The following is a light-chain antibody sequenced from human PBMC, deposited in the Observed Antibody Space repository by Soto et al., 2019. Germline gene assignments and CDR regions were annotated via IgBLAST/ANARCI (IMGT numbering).Light chain of an antibody. CDR1: SSDVGGYKY. J-gene: IGLJ1*01. Sequence: QSVLTQPASVSGSPGQSITISCTGTSSDVGGYKYVSWYQHHADKAPKLMIYEVSNRPSGVSNRFSGSKSGNTASLTIYGLQAEDEADYYCSSFSSNTTLYVFGTGTKVTVL. CDR3: SSFSSNTTLYV. CDR2: EVS. V-gene: IGLV2-14*01.